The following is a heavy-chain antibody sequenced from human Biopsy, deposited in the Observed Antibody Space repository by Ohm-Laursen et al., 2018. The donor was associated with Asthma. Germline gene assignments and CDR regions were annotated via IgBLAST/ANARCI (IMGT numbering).Heavy chain of an antibody. CDR3: ARAVDYSHYYGIDV. Sequence: ASVKVSCNTSGYTFNSAGITWVRQVPGQGLERMGWISVYNGNTKVAQKLQDRVTMITDTSTSTAYMELRSLRSDDTAVYFCARAVDYSHYYGIDVWGQGTTVTVS. CDR2: ISVYNGNT. J-gene: IGHJ6*02. CDR1: GYTFNSAG. V-gene: IGHV1-18*01. D-gene: IGHD3-10*01.